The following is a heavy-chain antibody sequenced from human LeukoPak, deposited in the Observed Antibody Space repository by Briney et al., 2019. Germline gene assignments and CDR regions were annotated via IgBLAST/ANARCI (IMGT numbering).Heavy chain of an antibody. J-gene: IGHJ6*03. CDR3: ARVYGSNWYNYYYYYMDV. CDR1: GYTLTSYG. D-gene: IGHD6-13*01. CDR2: ISDYNGNT. Sequence: ASVKVSCKASGYTLTSYGISWVRQAPGQGLEWMGWISDYNGNTNYAQKFQDRVTMTTDTSTSTAYMELRSLRSDDTAVYYCARVYGSNWYNYYYYYMDVWGKGTTVTVSS. V-gene: IGHV1-18*01.